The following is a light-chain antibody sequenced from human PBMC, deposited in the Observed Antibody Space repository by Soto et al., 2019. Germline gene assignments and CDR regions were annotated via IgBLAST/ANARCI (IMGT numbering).Light chain of an antibody. CDR1: QSVSNY. J-gene: IGKJ1*01. Sequence: EIVLTQSPGTLSLSPGERATLSCRASQSVSNYLAWYQRKPGQAPRLLIYGASSRATGIPDRFSGSGSGTDFTLTISRLEPEVFAVYYCHQYGGSPQTFGQGTKVEIK. CDR3: HQYGGSPQT. V-gene: IGKV3-20*01. CDR2: GAS.